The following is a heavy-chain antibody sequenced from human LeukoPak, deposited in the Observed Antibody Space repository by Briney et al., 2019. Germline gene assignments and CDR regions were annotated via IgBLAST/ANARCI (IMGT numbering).Heavy chain of an antibody. V-gene: IGHV3-74*01. J-gene: IGHJ4*02. CDR1: GFTFDYYW. Sequence: GGSLRLSCAASGFTFDYYWMHWVRQAPGKGLMWVSRINTDGSNTHYADSVKGRFTVSRDNAKNTLYLQMNGLRVEDTAVYYCVVWGEDRSGHRFDFWGQGTLVTVSS. D-gene: IGHD3-22*01. CDR3: VVWGEDRSGHRFDF. CDR2: INTDGSNT.